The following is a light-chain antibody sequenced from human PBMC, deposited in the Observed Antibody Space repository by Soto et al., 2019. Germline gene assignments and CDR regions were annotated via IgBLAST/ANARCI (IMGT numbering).Light chain of an antibody. CDR1: SSDVGGYNY. CDR3: SSYAGSNNVV. Sequence: QSALTQPHSASGSPGQSVTISCTGTSSDVGGYNYVSWYQQHPGKAPKLMIYEVSKRPSGVPDRFSGSNSGNTASLTFSGLQDEDEANYYCSSYAGSNNVVFGGGTKLTVL. CDR2: EVS. V-gene: IGLV2-8*01. J-gene: IGLJ2*01.